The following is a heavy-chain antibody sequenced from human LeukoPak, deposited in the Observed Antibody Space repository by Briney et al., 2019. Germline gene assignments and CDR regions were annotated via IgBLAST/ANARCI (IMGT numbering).Heavy chain of an antibody. J-gene: IGHJ4*02. D-gene: IGHD2-2*01. CDR1: GYTFTSYG. V-gene: IGHV1-18*01. Sequence: ASVKVSCKASGYTFTSYGISWVRQAPGQGLEWMGWISAYNGNTNYAQKLQGRVTMTTDTSTSTAYMELRSLRSGDTAVYYCARSYCSSTSCYPFDYWGQGTLVTVSS. CDR2: ISAYNGNT. CDR3: ARSYCSSTSCYPFDY.